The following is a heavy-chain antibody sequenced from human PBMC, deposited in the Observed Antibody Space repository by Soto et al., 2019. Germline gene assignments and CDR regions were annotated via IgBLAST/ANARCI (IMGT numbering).Heavy chain of an antibody. CDR1: GFTFSSYE. Sequence: GSLRLSCAASGFTFSSYEMNWVRQAPGKGLEWVSYISSSGDTIYYADSVKGRFTISRDDAKNSLYLQMNSLRAEDTAVYYCARVGNPLDYWGQGALVTVSS. D-gene: IGHD1-1*01. V-gene: IGHV3-48*03. J-gene: IGHJ4*02. CDR2: ISSSGDTI. CDR3: ARVGNPLDY.